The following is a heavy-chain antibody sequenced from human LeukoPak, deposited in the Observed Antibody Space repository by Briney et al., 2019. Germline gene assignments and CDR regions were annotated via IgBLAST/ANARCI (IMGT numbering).Heavy chain of an antibody. D-gene: IGHD6-13*01. V-gene: IGHV4-34*01. CDR3: ASTNYRKRGSSWYVDWFDP. J-gene: IGHJ5*02. CDR1: GGSFSGYY. Sequence: PSETLSLTCAVYGGSFSGYYWRGMRQPPGKALEWIGDITHSGSNNYNPSLKSRVTISVDTSRSHFSLKLSSMTAADTAVYYWASTNYRKRGSSWYVDWFDPWGQGTLVTVSS. CDR2: ITHSGSN.